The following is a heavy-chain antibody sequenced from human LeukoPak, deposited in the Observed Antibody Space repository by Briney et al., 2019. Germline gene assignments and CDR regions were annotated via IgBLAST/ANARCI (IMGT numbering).Heavy chain of an antibody. Sequence: GGSLRLSCAASGFAFSSYWMSWVRQAPGKGLEWVANIKQDGSEKYYVDSVKGRFTISRDNAKNSLYLQMNSLRAEDTAVYYCARDEKPDIVVVPAAIGYWGQGTLVTVSS. J-gene: IGHJ4*02. CDR3: ARDEKPDIVVVPAAIGY. D-gene: IGHD2-2*01. V-gene: IGHV3-7*01. CDR1: GFAFSSYW. CDR2: IKQDGSEK.